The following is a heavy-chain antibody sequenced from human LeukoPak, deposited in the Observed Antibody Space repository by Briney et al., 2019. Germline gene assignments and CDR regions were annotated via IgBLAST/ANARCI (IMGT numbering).Heavy chain of an antibody. CDR3: AKDGWELLPRDYYYYMDV. CDR2: ISSSGSTI. CDR1: GFTFSSYE. J-gene: IGHJ6*03. V-gene: IGHV3-48*03. D-gene: IGHD1-26*01. Sequence: GGSLRLSCAASGFTFSSYEMNWVRQAPGKGLEWVSYISSSGSTIYYADSVKGRFTISRDNAKNTLYLQMNSLRAEDTAVYYCAKDGWELLPRDYYYYMDVWGKGTTVTISS.